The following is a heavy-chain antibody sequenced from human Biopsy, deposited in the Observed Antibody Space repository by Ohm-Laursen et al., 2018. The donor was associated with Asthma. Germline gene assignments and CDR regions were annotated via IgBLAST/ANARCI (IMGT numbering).Heavy chain of an antibody. V-gene: IGHV1-69*13. J-gene: IGHJ6*02. D-gene: IGHD5-12*01. CDR3: ARGYSGSDRIVYYYSGLEV. CDR2: LIPVLGTP. Sequence: SVKVSCKASGDSFSNYAISWVRQAPGQGLKWMGGLIPVLGTPDHAQMFEGRVTITADESTNTAYMELSSLSSEDTAVYYCARGYSGSDRIVYYYSGLEVWGQGTTVTVSS. CDR1: GDSFSNYA.